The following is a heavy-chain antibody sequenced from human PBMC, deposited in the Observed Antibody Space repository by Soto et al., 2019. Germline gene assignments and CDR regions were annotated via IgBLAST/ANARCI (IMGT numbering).Heavy chain of an antibody. CDR2: IYYGGST. CDR1: GGSISSYY. CDR3: ARRPRGTWYFDL. J-gene: IGHJ2*01. V-gene: IGHV4-59*08. D-gene: IGHD3-10*01. Sequence: SETLSLTCTVSGGSISSYYWSWIRQPPGKGLECFGYIYYGGSTNYNPSLKSRVTFSVDTSKNQFSLKLSSMTAADTAVYYCARRPRGTWYFDLWGRGTLVTVSS.